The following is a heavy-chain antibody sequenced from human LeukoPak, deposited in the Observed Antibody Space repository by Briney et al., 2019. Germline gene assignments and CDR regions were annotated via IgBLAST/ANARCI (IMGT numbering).Heavy chain of an antibody. CDR1: GFTFSSYS. J-gene: IGHJ1*01. D-gene: IGHD3-3*01. V-gene: IGHV3-23*03. CDR2: IYSGDNT. CDR3: ANEGGITIFGVVLEYFQH. Sequence: GGSLRLSCAASGFTFSSYSMNWVRQAPGKGLEWVSVIYSGDNTYYADSVKGRFTISRDNSKNTLYLQMNSLRAEDTAVYYCANEGGITIFGVVLEYFQHWGQGTLVTVSS.